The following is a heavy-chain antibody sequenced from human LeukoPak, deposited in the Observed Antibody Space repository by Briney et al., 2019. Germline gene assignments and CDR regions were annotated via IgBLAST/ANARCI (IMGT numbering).Heavy chain of an antibody. D-gene: IGHD3-22*01. V-gene: IGHV3-49*04. CDR3: TRDPYYYDSSGYYYERCFDY. Sequence: GGSLRLSXTASGFTFGDYAMSWVRQAPGKGMEWVGFIRSKAYGGTTEYAASVKGRFTISRDDSKSIAYLQMNSLKTEDTAVYYCTRDPYYYDSSGYYYERCFDYWGQGTLVTVSS. CDR1: GFTFGDYA. CDR2: IRSKAYGGTT. J-gene: IGHJ4*02.